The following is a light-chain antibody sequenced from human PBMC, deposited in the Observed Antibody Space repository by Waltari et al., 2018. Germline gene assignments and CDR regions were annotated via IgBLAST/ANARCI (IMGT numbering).Light chain of an antibody. CDR1: QGINKY. V-gene: IGKV1-33*01. CDR3: QQYGNLPPSVT. J-gene: IGKJ5*01. CDR2: DAS. Sequence: DIQMTQAPSSLSASVGARVTITCQASQGINKYLNWYQQKPGKPPNLLIYDASNLETGGPSRFSGSGSGRQFTLTISSLQPEDIATYYCQQYGNLPPSVTFGQGTRLEIK.